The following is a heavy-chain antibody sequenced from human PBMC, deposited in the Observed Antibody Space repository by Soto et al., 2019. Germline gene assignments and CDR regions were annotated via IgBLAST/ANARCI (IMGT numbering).Heavy chain of an antibody. D-gene: IGHD2-2*01. CDR2: ISGSGGST. CDR1: GFPFRTYA. J-gene: IGHJ6*02. V-gene: IGHV3-23*01. CDR3: AKSVVPATMPGVDYGMDV. Sequence: GGSLRLSCAASGFPFRTYAMSWVRQAPGKGLEWVSVISGSGGSTYYADSVKGRFTISRDNSKNTLYLQMNSLRAEDTAVYYCAKSVVPATMPGVDYGMDVWGQGTTVTVSS.